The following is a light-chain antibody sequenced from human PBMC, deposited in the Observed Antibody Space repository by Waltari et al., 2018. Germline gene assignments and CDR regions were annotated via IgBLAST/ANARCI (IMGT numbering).Light chain of an antibody. CDR2: DVS. V-gene: IGLV2-14*03. J-gene: IGLJ1*01. CDR3: SSFRSDHTYV. CDR1: SSDVGGYKY. Sequence: QSALTQPASVSGSPGQSITISCTGTSSDVGGYKYVSWHQQHPGKAPKLIIYDVSNRPSGVFNRFSGSKSGNTASLTISGLQAEDEADYYCSSFRSDHTYVFGSGTEVTVL.